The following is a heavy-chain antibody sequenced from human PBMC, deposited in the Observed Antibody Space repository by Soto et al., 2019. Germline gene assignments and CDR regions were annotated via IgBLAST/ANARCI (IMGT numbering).Heavy chain of an antibody. Sequence: ASVKVSCKASGYTFTGYYMHWVRQAPGQGFEWMGRISPKSGGTNYAQKFEGRVTMTWDTYLKTAYMELSSLISEDTAVYYCARPPGYISDWYYFDLWGQGTLVTVSS. V-gene: IGHV1-2*02. CDR2: ISPKSGGT. CDR3: ARPPGYISDWYYFDL. CDR1: GYTFTGYY. J-gene: IGHJ4*02. D-gene: IGHD3-9*01.